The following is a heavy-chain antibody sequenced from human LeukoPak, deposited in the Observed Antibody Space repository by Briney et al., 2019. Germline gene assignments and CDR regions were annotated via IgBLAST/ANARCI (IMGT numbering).Heavy chain of an antibody. D-gene: IGHD3-10*01. CDR3: ARSVLLWFGELAFFDY. J-gene: IGHJ4*02. CDR2: ISSSSSYI. V-gene: IGHV3-21*01. CDR1: GFTFSSYS. Sequence: PGGSLRLSCAASGFTFSSYSMNWVRQAPGKGLEWVSSISSSSSYIYYADSVKGRFTISRDNAKNSLYLQMNSLRAEDTAVYYCARSVLLWFGELAFFDYWGQGTLVTVSS.